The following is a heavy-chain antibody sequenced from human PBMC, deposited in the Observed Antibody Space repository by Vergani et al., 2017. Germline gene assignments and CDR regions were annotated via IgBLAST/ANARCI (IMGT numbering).Heavy chain of an antibody. CDR1: GFTFSTYA. CDR2: ISGSGRTT. CDR3: TSRLLGAPVES. V-gene: IGHV3-23*01. Sequence: DVQLLESGGGLVQPGGSLRLSCVTSGFTFSTYAMAWVRQAPGKWLEWVSGISGSGRTTEYADSVKGRFNISRDNSENTLYLRINSLRAGDTAVYYCTSRLLGAPVESWGQGTLVIVSS. D-gene: IGHD1-26*01. J-gene: IGHJ4*02.